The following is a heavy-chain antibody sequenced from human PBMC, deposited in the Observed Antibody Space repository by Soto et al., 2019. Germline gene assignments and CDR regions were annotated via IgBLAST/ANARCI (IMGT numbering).Heavy chain of an antibody. J-gene: IGHJ6*02. Sequence: EVQLVESGGGLVKPGGSLRLSCAASGFTFSSYSMNWVRQAPGKGLEWVSSISSSSSYIYYADSVKGRFTISRDSAKNLVYLEMKSLRAEDTAVYYCASEQWAVGMDVWCQGTTVTVSS. CDR2: ISSSSSYI. V-gene: IGHV3-21*01. CDR1: GFTFSSYS. CDR3: ASEQWAVGMDV. D-gene: IGHD6-19*01.